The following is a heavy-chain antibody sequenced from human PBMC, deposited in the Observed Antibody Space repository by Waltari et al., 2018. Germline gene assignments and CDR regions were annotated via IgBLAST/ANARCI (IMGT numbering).Heavy chain of an antibody. V-gene: IGHV4-34*01. D-gene: IGHD3-22*01. CDR3: ARGGMIVVVPDY. CDR2: INHSGST. Sequence: QVQLQQWGAGLLKPSETLSLTCAVYGGSFSGYYWSWIRQPPGKGLEWIREINHSGSTNYNPSLKSRVTMSVDTSKNQFSLKLSSVTAADTAVYYCARGGMIVVVPDYWGQGTLVTVSS. CDR1: GGSFSGYY. J-gene: IGHJ4*02.